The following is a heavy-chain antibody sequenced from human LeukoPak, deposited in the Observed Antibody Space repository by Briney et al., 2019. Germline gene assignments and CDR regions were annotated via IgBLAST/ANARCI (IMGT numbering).Heavy chain of an antibody. CDR2: ISNSGDST. CDR1: GLTFSSYA. CDR3: AKGSSNGCYSGLES. J-gene: IGHJ4*02. V-gene: IGHV3-23*01. Sequence: GRSLSLSCAASGLTFSSYAMNWVRHPPGKWLEWVSVISNSGDSTYYADFVKGRFTISRDYSKNALYLHVNTLGDEDAAVYYCAKGSSNGCYSGLESWGQGALVTVSS. D-gene: IGHD2-15*01.